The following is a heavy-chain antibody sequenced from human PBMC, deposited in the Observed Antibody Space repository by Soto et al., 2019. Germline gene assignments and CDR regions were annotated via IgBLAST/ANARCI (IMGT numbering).Heavy chain of an antibody. J-gene: IGHJ4*02. Sequence: QVKLQASGPGLVKPSETLSLTCSVSGGSIRSGGYYWNWIRQHPERGLEWIGSIYYSGNTVLNPSHTSRATITRDTSKNEFSLTLTSLTAADTAVYVCTRASGGAVADFDYWGQGTLVTVSS. V-gene: IGHV4-31*03. CDR3: TRASGGAVADFDY. CDR1: GGSIRSGGYY. D-gene: IGHD6-19*01. CDR2: IYYSGNT.